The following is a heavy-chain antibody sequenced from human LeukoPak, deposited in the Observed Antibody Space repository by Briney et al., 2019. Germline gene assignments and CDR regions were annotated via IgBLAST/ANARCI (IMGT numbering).Heavy chain of an antibody. Sequence: ASVKVSCKASGYTFTSYDINWVRQATGQGLEWMGLINPNSGNTGYAQKFQGRVTMTRNTSISTAYMELSSLRSEDTAVYYCARGTQYDFWSGLPYWYYYYYMDVWGKGTTVTVSS. CDR1: GYTFTSYD. D-gene: IGHD3-3*01. CDR2: INPNSGNT. CDR3: ARGTQYDFWSGLPYWYYYYYMDV. J-gene: IGHJ6*03. V-gene: IGHV1-8*01.